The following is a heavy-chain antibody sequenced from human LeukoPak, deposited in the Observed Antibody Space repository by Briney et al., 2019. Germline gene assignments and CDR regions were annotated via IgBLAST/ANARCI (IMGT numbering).Heavy chain of an antibody. CDR1: GGSISSYY. CDR2: IYYSGST. V-gene: IGHV4-59*01. CDR3: ARGGVLKSVDY. Sequence: SETLSLTCTVSGGSISSYYWSWIRQPPGKGLEWIGYIYYSGSTNYNPSLKSRVTISVDTSKNQFSLKLSSVTAADTAVYYCARGGVLKSVDYWGQGTLVAVSS. D-gene: IGHD3-16*01. J-gene: IGHJ4*02.